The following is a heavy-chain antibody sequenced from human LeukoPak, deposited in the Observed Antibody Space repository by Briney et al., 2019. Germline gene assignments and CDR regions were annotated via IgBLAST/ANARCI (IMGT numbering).Heavy chain of an antibody. Sequence: SETLSLTCAVYGGSFSGYYWSWIRQPPGKGLEWIGEINHSGSTNYNPSLKSRVTISVDMSKNQFSLKLSSVTAADTAVYYCASRDTAMWDYWGQGTLVTVSS. CDR3: ASRDTAMWDY. CDR1: GGSFSGYY. D-gene: IGHD5-18*01. V-gene: IGHV4-34*01. J-gene: IGHJ4*02. CDR2: INHSGST.